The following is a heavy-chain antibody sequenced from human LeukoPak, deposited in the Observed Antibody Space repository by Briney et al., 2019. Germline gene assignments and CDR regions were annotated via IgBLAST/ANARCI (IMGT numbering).Heavy chain of an antibody. CDR2: INPNSGGT. Sequence: ASVKVSCKASGYTFTGYYMHWVRQAPGQGLEWMGWINPNSGGTNYAQKLQGRVTMTRDTSISTAYMELSRLRSDDTAVYYCARSHPIVVVVAASYYYGMDVWGQGTTVTVSS. CDR3: ARSHPIVVVVAASYYYGMDV. J-gene: IGHJ6*02. D-gene: IGHD2-15*01. CDR1: GYTFTGYY. V-gene: IGHV1-2*02.